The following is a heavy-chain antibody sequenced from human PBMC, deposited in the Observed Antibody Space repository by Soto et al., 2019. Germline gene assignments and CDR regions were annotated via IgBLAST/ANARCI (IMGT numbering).Heavy chain of an antibody. V-gene: IGHV3-15*01. CDR3: TTSNLGVDF. J-gene: IGHJ1*01. Sequence: GGSLRLSCAASGLIFSDVWMTWVRQAPGKGLEWVGRIKTKPDDGTIDYAAPVRGRFTISRDDSKNTLYLQMTSLTPDDTGVYYCTTSNLGVDFWGPGALVTVSS. D-gene: IGHD1-1*01. CDR2: IKTKPDDGTI. CDR1: GLIFSDVW.